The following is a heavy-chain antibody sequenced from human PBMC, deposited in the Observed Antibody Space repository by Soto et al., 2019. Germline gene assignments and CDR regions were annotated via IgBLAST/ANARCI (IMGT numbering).Heavy chain of an antibody. Sequence: EVQLVESGGGLVKPGESLRLSCTASGATFSTYNMNWVRQAPGKGLEWVSSISSSSSHINYADSVKGRFTISRDNAKNSLYLQMNSLRAADAAVYYCANMCGDSSGRNWFDPWGQGTLVTVSS. CDR3: ANMCGDSSGRNWFDP. CDR2: ISSSSSHI. V-gene: IGHV3-21*01. J-gene: IGHJ5*02. CDR1: GATFSTYN. D-gene: IGHD3-22*01.